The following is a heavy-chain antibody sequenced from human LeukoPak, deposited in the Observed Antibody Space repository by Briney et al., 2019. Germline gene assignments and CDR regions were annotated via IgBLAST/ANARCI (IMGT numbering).Heavy chain of an antibody. Sequence: ASVKVSRKASGYTFTSYDINWVRQATGQRLEWMGWINAGNGNTKYSQKFQGRVTITRDTSASTAYMELSSLRSEDTAVYYCARDFIPDYWGQGTLVTVSS. D-gene: IGHD3-16*02. CDR3: ARDFIPDY. CDR2: INAGNGNT. CDR1: GYTFTSYD. V-gene: IGHV1-3*01. J-gene: IGHJ4*02.